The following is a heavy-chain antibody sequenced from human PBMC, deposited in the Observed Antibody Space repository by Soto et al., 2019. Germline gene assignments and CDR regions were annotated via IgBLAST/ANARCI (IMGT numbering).Heavy chain of an antibody. Sequence: SETLSLTWTVSGGSLSSSSYYWGWVRQPPGKGLEWIGCIYYSGSTYYNPSLKSRVTISVDTSKNQFSLKLSSVTAADTAVYYCAREGYYGSGSSTWGQGTMVTVSS. CDR2: IYYSGST. CDR3: AREGYYGSGSST. CDR1: GGSLSSSSYY. D-gene: IGHD3-10*01. V-gene: IGHV4-39*07. J-gene: IGHJ3*01.